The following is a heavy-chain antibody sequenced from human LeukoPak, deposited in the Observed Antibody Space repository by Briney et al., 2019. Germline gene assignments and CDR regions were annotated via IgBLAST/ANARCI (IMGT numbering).Heavy chain of an antibody. V-gene: IGHV1-2*02. CDR2: INPNSGGT. Sequence: ASVKVSCKASGYTFTGYYMHWVRQAPGQGLEWMGWINPNSGGTNYAQKFQGRVTMTRDTSISTAYMELGRLRSDDTAVYYCARTRKMIQLWEPTPADSGYWGQGTLVTVSS. D-gene: IGHD5-18*01. CDR1: GYTFTGYY. J-gene: IGHJ4*02. CDR3: ARTRKMIQLWEPTPADSGY.